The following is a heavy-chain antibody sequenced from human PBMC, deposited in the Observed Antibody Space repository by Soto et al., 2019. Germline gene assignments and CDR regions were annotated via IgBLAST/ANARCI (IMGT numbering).Heavy chain of an antibody. D-gene: IGHD3-22*01. J-gene: IGHJ4*02. CDR2: ISGSGGST. V-gene: IGHV3-23*01. CDR3: ARRLASGYYGFDS. CDR1: GFTFSSYA. Sequence: GGSLRLSCAASGFTFSSYAMNWVRQAPGKGLGWVSVISGSGGSTYYADSVKGRFTISRDNSKNTLYLQMNSLRAEDTAVYFCARRLASGYYGFDSWGQGTLVTSPQ.